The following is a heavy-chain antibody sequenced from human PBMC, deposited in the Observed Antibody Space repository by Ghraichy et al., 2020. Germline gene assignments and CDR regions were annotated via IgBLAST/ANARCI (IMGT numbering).Heavy chain of an antibody. CDR1: GGSVSSSNDY. D-gene: IGHD6-19*01. J-gene: IGHJ4*02. Sequence: SQTLSLTCTVSGGSVSSSNDYWGWIRQPPGKGLEWIANIHHSGSTYYNPSLKSRVTISIDTSKNQFSLNVTSVTAADTAVYYCARVIGTVEVAGTGKYYFDYWGQGTLGTVSS. CDR2: IHHSGST. CDR3: ARVIGTVEVAGTGKYYFDY. V-gene: IGHV4-39*01.